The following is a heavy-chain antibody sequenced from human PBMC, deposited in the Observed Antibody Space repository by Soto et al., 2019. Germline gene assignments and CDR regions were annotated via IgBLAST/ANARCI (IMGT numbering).Heavy chain of an antibody. J-gene: IGHJ4*02. Sequence: EVQLVESGGGLVQPGGSLRLSCAASGFTVSSNYMCWVRQAPGKGLEWVSVIYGGASTYYAAYAKGRCTISRHNTKNTLYLQMNSLRAADTAVYCCARVAVVRGVILDYWGQGTLVSVSS. D-gene: IGHD3-10*01. V-gene: IGHV3-53*04. CDR3: ARVAVVRGVILDY. CDR2: IYGGAST. CDR1: GFTVSSNY.